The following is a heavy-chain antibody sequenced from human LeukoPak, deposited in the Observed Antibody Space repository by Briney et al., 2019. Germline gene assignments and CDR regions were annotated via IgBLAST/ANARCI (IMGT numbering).Heavy chain of an antibody. J-gene: IGHJ6*02. CDR3: ARDQLTTVTTSHYYYGMDV. CDR2: ISYDGSNK. CDR1: GFTFSSYA. Sequence: GGSLRLSCAASGFTFSSYAMHWGRQAPVKGLWLVAVISYDGSNKYYADSVKGRFTISRDNSKNTLYLQMNSLRAEDTAVYYCARDQLTTVTTSHYYYGMDVWGQGTTVTVSS. D-gene: IGHD4-11*01. V-gene: IGHV3-30-3*01.